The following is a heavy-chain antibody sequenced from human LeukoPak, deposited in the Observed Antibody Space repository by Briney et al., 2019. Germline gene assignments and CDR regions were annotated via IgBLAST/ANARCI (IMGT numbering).Heavy chain of an antibody. D-gene: IGHD3-22*01. CDR3: ARETINYYDSSGYPDY. CDR1: GFTFSSYA. Sequence: GRSLRLSCAASGFTFSSYAMHWVRQAPGKGLEWVAVISYDGSNKYYADSVKGRFTISRDNSKNTLYLQMNSLRAEDTAVYYCARETINYYDSSGYPDYWGQGTLVTVSS. J-gene: IGHJ4*02. CDR2: ISYDGSNK. V-gene: IGHV3-30-3*01.